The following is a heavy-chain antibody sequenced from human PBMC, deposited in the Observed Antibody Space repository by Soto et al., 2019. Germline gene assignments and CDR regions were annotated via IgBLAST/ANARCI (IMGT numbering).Heavy chain of an antibody. V-gene: IGHV4-31*03. J-gene: IGHJ3*02. CDR2: SYYSGST. D-gene: IGHD6-13*01. CDR1: GGYISSGGYY. CDR3: ARGWGSSKRKDAFDI. Sequence: QVQLQESGPGLVKPSQTLSLTCTVSGGYISSGGYYWSWIRQHPGKGLEWIGYSYYSGSTYYNPSLKSRLTISVDTSKNQFSLKLSSVTAADTAVYYCARGWGSSKRKDAFDIWGQGTMVTVSS.